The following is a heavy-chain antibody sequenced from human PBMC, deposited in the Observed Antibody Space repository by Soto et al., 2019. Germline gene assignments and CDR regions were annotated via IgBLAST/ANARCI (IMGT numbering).Heavy chain of an antibody. CDR1: GYNFNNYW. J-gene: IGHJ4*02. V-gene: IGHV5-10-1*01. D-gene: IGHD6-13*01. CDR2: IDPSDSYT. CDR3: ARLQAAAGDNDLTFDY. Sequence: GESLKISCKGSGYNFNNYWIGWVRQMPGKGLEWMGRIDPSDSYTNYSPSFQGHVTISADKSISTAYLQWSSLKASDTAMYYCARLQAAAGDNDLTFDYWGQGTLVTVSS.